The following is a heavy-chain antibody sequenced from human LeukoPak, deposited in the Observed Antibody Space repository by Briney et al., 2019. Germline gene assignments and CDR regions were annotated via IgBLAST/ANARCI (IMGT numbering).Heavy chain of an antibody. CDR1: GYSFTSYW. V-gene: IGHV5-51*01. J-gene: IGHJ6*02. Sequence: GESMKISCKGSGYSFTSYWIGWVRQMPGKGLEWMGIIYPGDSDTRYSPSFQGQVTISADKSISTAYLQWCSLKASDTAMYYCARHGDCSGYRHYYYYYGMDVWGQGTTVTVSS. CDR3: ARHGDCSGYRHYYYYYGMDV. CDR2: IYPGDSDT. D-gene: IGHD3-22*01.